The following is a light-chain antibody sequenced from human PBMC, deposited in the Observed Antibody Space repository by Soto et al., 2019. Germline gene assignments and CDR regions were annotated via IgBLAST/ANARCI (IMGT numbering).Light chain of an antibody. J-gene: IGKJ5*01. CDR3: QQYGSSPIT. Sequence: EIVLTQSPATLSLSPVDRATLSCVASQSVTNNYLAWYQQKPGLAPRLLIYDASSRATGIPDRFSGSGSGTDFTLTISRLEPEDFAVYYCQQYGSSPITFGQGTRLEI. CDR2: DAS. CDR1: QSVTNNY. V-gene: IGKV3D-20*01.